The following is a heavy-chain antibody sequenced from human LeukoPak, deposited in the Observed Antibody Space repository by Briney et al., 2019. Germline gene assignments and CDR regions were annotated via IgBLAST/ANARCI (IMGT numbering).Heavy chain of an antibody. D-gene: IGHD2-21*02. CDR2: IWYDGSNK. CDR1: GFTFSSYG. J-gene: IGHJ4*02. V-gene: IGHV3-33*08. CDR3: ARDPDGVVTAFDY. Sequence: PGGSLRLSCAASGFTFSSYGMHWVRQAPGKGLEWVAVIWYDGSNKYYADSVKGRFTISRGNSKNTLYLQMNSLRAEDTAVYYCARDPDGVVTAFDYWGQGTLVTVSS.